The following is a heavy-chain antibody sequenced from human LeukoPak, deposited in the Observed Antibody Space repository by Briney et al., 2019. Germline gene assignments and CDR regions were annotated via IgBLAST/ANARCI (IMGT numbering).Heavy chain of an antibody. Sequence: ASVKVSCKASGYTFTSYYMHWVRQAPGQGLEWMGIINPSGGTTNYAQKFQGRVTMTRDTSTSTDYMELSSLRSEDTAVYYCAREFGSGDYWGQGTLVTVSS. V-gene: IGHV1-46*01. J-gene: IGHJ4*02. CDR3: AREFGSGDY. CDR2: INPSGGTT. D-gene: IGHD3-16*01. CDR1: GYTFTSYY.